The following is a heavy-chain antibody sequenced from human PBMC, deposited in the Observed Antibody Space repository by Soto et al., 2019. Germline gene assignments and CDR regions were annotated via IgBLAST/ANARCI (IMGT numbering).Heavy chain of an antibody. V-gene: IGHV3-23*01. CDR2: ITGSGDST. Sequence: PGGSLRLSCGASGFIFTSYAMGWVRQAPGEGLEWVSSITGSGDSTYYADSVKGRFTISRDNSKATLYLQMHSLRAEDTAVYYCAKLRGSNYYGSGFFDSWGQGTQVTVSSGKGSVYYCARESYSSSDNWFDSWGQGTLVTVSS. J-gene: IGHJ5*01. D-gene: IGHD3-10*01. CDR3: AKLRGSNYYGSGFFDSWGQGTQVTVSSGKGSVYYCARESYSSSDNWFDS. CDR1: GFIFTSYA.